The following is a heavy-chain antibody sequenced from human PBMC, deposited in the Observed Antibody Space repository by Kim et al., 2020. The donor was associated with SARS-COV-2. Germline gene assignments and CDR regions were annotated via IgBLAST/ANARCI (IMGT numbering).Heavy chain of an antibody. J-gene: IGHJ6*02. CDR1: GGSISSGSYY. V-gene: IGHV4-61*02. D-gene: IGHD2-2*02. Sequence: SETLSLTCTVSGGSISSGSYYWSWIRQPAGKGLEWIGRIYTSGSTNYNPSLKSRVTISVDTSKNQFSLKLSSVTAADTAVYYCARGIVVVPAAIPFIYYYYGMDAWGQGTTVTVSS. CDR2: IYTSGST. CDR3: ARGIVVVPAAIPFIYYYYGMDA.